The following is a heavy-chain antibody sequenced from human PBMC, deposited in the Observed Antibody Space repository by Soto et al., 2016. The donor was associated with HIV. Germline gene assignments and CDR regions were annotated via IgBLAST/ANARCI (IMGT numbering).Heavy chain of an antibody. CDR1: GFIFGDFA. Sequence: EVQLVESGGGVVRPGGSLRLSCTASGFIFGDFAMSWVRQAPGMGLEWVCGVTWNGGNTGYADSVKGRFTISRDNAKNSLYLQMNNLRAEDTALYFCARDDILDVWGKGTAVTVSS. J-gene: IGHJ6*04. V-gene: IGHV3-20*04. CDR3: ARDDILDV. CDR2: VTWNGGNT. D-gene: IGHD3-9*01.